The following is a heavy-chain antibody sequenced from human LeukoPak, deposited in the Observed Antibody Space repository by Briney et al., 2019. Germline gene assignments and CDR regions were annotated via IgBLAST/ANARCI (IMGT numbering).Heavy chain of an antibody. D-gene: IGHD6-13*01. CDR2: IYTGGST. CDR3: ARRRGQQLVPPDY. CDR1: GLTVSSNY. Sequence: GGSLRLSCAASGLTVSSNYMSWVRQAPGKGLEWVSIIYTGGSTYYADSVKGRFTISRDNSKNTLYLQMNSLRAEDTAVYYCARRRGQQLVPPDYWGQGTLVTVSS. V-gene: IGHV3-66*01. J-gene: IGHJ4*02.